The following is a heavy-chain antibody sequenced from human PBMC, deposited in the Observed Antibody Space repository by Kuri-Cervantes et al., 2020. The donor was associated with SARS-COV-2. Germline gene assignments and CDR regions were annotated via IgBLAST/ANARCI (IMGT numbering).Heavy chain of an antibody. J-gene: IGHJ6*02. CDR3: ARDNDGGSGSYYYYGMDV. V-gene: IGHV3-9*01. CDR2: ISWNSGSI. Sequence: GGSLRLSCAASGFTFDDYAMHWVRQAPGKGLEWVSGISWNSGSIGYADSVKGRFTISRDNAKNSLYLQMNSLRAEDTAVYYCARDNDGGSGSYYYYGMDVWGQGTTVTVAS. CDR1: GFTFDDYA. D-gene: IGHD3-10*01.